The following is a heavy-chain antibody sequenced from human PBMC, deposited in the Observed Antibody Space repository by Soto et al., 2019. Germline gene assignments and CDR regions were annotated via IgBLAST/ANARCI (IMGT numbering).Heavy chain of an antibody. D-gene: IGHD6-25*01. CDR2: TYYRSSWYN. CDR3: ARELPHYVSSDSHLDY. J-gene: IGHJ4*02. Sequence: PSQTLSLTCAISGDSISGNIAAWNWIRQSPSRGLEWLGRTYYRSSWYNHYAVSVKSRITVTPDTSKNQFSLHLNSVTPEDTAVYYCARELPHYVSSDSHLDYWGQGALVTGYS. V-gene: IGHV6-1*01. CDR1: GDSISGNIAA.